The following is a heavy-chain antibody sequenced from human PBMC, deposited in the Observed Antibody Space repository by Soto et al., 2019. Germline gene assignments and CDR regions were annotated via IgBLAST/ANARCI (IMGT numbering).Heavy chain of an antibody. CDR1: GFIFNNYA. CDR3: AMEVVDWQYFDY. D-gene: IGHD2-15*01. J-gene: IGHJ4*02. CDR2: ISVDGTKE. Sequence: QVQLVESGGGVVQPGTSLRLSCVTSGFIFNNYALYWVRQAPGKGLEWVASISVDGTKENYADSVTGRCSISRDKSKNTLYLALNILRGEDTAVYYCAMEVVDWQYFDYWGQGTLVTVSS. V-gene: IGHV3-30-3*01.